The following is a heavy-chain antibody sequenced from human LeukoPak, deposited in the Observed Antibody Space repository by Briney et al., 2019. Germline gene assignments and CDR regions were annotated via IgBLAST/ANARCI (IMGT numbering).Heavy chain of an antibody. CDR3: AREPRYCSGGSCYSRVYFDY. CDR1: GYTFTNYG. J-gene: IGHJ4*02. V-gene: IGHV1-69*13. D-gene: IGHD2-15*01. Sequence: ASVKVSCKASGYTFTNYGISWVRQAPGQGLEWMGGIIPIFGTANYAQKFQGRVTITADESTSTAYMELSSLRSEDTAVYYCAREPRYCSGGSCYSRVYFDYWGQGTLVTVSS. CDR2: IIPIFGTA.